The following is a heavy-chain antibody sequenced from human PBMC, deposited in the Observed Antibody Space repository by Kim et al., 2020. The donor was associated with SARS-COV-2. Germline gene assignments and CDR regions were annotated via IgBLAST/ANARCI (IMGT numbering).Heavy chain of an antibody. Sequence: ASVKVSCKASGYTFTSYGISWVRQAPGQGLEWMGWISAYNGNTNYAQKLQGRVTMTTDTSTSTAYMELRSLRSDDTAVYYCARDHPPQGSGWPFDYWGQGTLVTVSS. CDR3: ARDHPPQGSGWPFDY. V-gene: IGHV1-18*04. J-gene: IGHJ4*02. D-gene: IGHD6-19*01. CDR2: ISAYNGNT. CDR1: GYTFTSYG.